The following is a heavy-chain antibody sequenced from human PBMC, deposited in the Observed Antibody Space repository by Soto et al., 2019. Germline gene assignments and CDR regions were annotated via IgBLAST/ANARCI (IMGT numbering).Heavy chain of an antibody. CDR1: GFTFSKYG. V-gene: IGHV3-30*18. CDR3: AKVGHIAVVTAWFDY. D-gene: IGHD2-21*02. J-gene: IGHJ4*02. CDR2: MSSDGRNE. Sequence: GGSLRLSCEGSGFTFSKYGMHWVRQAPGKGLEWVAVMSSDGRNEYYADSVKGRFTISRDNSNSTLYLQMSSLRPEDTAVYYCAKVGHIAVVTAWFDYWGQGTLVTVSS.